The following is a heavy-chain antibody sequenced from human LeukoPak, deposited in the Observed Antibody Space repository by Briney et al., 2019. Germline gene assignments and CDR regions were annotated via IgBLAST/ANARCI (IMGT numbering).Heavy chain of an antibody. Sequence: SETLSLTCSVSGGSVSDFYWSWTRQSPGQGLEYIAYIYSSGSTNYNPSLKSRVTISIDTSRNTFSLKMTSVTAADTAVYYCARRVGWPTTTYYCMDVWGRGTTVTIS. CDR3: ARRVGWPTTTYYCMDV. D-gene: IGHD6-19*01. CDR2: IYSSGST. CDR1: GGSVSDFY. V-gene: IGHV4-59*02. J-gene: IGHJ6*03.